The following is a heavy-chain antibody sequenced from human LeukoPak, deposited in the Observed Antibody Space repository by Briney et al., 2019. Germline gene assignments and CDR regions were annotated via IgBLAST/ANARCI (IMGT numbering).Heavy chain of an antibody. CDR2: ISSSSSTM. V-gene: IGHV3-48*01. CDR3: AKGDLSGGTFYFDY. J-gene: IGHJ4*02. D-gene: IGHD2-15*01. Sequence: GGSLRLSCAASEFTFSTYSMNWVRQAPGKGLEWVSYISSSSSTMYYADSVKGRFTISRDNSKNTLYLQMNSLRVEDTAVYYCAKGDLSGGTFYFDYWGQGTLVSVSS. CDR1: EFTFSTYS.